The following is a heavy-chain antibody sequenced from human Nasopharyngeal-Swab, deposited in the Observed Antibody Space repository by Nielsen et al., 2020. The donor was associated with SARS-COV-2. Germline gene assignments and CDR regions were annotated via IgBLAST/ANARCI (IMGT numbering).Heavy chain of an antibody. CDR1: GGSTSSSSYY. D-gene: IGHD5-18*01. V-gene: IGHV4-39*01. Sequence: SETLSPTCTLSGGSTSSSSYYWGWIRQPPGKGLEWIGSINYSGSTYYNPSLKSRVTISVDTSKNQFSLKLSSVTAADTAVYYCARGGYSYGFDYWGQGTLVTVSS. J-gene: IGHJ4*02. CDR2: INYSGST. CDR3: ARGGYSYGFDY.